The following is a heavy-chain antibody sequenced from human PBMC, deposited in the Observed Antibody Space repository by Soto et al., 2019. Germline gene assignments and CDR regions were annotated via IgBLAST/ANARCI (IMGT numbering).Heavy chain of an antibody. J-gene: IGHJ4*02. CDR1: GGTFSSYT. Sequence: QVQLVQSGAEVKKPGSSVKVSCKASGGTFSSYTISWVRQAPGQGLEWMGRIIPILGIANYAQKFQGRVTITSDKSTSTAYMERSRLRYEDTAVYYCALEYCSSTSCYRDYWGQGTLVTVYS. CDR2: IIPILGIA. CDR3: ALEYCSSTSCYRDY. D-gene: IGHD2-2*02. V-gene: IGHV1-69*02.